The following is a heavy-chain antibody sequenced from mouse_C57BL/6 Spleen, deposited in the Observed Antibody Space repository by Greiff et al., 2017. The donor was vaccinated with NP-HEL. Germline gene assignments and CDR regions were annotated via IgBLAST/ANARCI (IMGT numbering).Heavy chain of an antibody. CDR3: ARLRANWDEGAWFAY. CDR1: GFTFSSYA. Sequence: EVKLVESGGGLVKPGGSLKLSCAASGFTFSSYAMSWVRQTPEKRLEWVATISDGGSYTYYPDNVKGRFTISRDNAKNNLYLQMSHLKSEDTAMYYCARLRANWDEGAWFAYWGQGTLVTVSA. J-gene: IGHJ3*01. CDR2: ISDGGSYT. V-gene: IGHV5-4*03. D-gene: IGHD4-1*01.